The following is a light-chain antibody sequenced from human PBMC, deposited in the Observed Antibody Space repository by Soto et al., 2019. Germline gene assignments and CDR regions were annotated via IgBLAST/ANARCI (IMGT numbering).Light chain of an antibody. Sequence: QSVLTQPASVSGSPGQSITISCTGTSRDVGAYDYVSWYLQYPDKAPQLLIYYVDHRPSGVSSRFSGSKSGNTASLTISGLQAEDEGDYYCSSYAGSSNVFGTGTKVTVL. CDR3: SSYAGSSNV. J-gene: IGLJ1*01. CDR1: SRDVGAYDY. V-gene: IGLV2-14*03. CDR2: YVD.